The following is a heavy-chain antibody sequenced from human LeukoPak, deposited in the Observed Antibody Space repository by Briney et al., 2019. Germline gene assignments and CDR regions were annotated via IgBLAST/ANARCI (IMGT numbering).Heavy chain of an antibody. CDR3: ARDGVYRHYYYYYYMDV. D-gene: IGHD6-13*01. Sequence: PGGSLRLSCAASGFTFSNYWMHWVRQAPGKGLMWVSRISGDGSSTSYADSVKGRFTISRDNAKNALFLQMNSLRAEDTAVYYCARDGVYRHYYYYYYMDVWGKGTTVTVSS. V-gene: IGHV3-74*01. CDR2: ISGDGSST. CDR1: GFTFSNYW. J-gene: IGHJ6*03.